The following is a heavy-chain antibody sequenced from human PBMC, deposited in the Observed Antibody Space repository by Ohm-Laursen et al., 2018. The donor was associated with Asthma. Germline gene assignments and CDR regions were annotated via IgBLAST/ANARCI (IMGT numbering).Heavy chain of an antibody. CDR3: ARANYYYASTGYYFFDY. Sequence: TLSLTCTVSGGSIGSDDYYWSWIRQPPGKGLEWIGYIYYSGRTYYNPSLKSRVIISVDTSKNQFSLKLTSVTAADTAVYFCARANYYYASTGYYFFDYWGQGTLVTVSS. D-gene: IGHD3-22*01. J-gene: IGHJ4*02. V-gene: IGHV4-30-4*01. CDR1: GGSIGSDDYY. CDR2: IYYSGRT.